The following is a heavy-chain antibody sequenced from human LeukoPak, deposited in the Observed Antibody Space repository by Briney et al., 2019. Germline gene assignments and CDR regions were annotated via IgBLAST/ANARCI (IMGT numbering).Heavy chain of an antibody. CDR2: INPNSGGT. CDR3: ARDRTKYCRSTSCPLDY. Sequence: ASVKVSCKASGYTFSSSGLTWVRQAPGQGLEWMGWINPNSGGTNYAQKFQGRVTMTRDTSISTAYMELSRLRSDDTAVYYCARDRTKYCRSTSCPLDYWGQGTLVTVSS. CDR1: GYTFSSSG. D-gene: IGHD2-2*01. V-gene: IGHV1-2*02. J-gene: IGHJ4*02.